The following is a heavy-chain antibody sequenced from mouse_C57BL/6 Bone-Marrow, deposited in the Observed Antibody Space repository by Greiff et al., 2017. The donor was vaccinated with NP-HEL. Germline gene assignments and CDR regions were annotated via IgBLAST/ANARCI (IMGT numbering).Heavy chain of an antibody. CDR3: AKRIYYGNLYAMDY. V-gene: IGHV2-5*01. CDR1: GFSLTSYG. J-gene: IGHJ4*01. CDR2: IWRGGST. D-gene: IGHD2-1*01. Sequence: VMLVESGPGLVQPSQSLSITCTVSGFSLTSYGVHWVRQSPGKGLEWLGVIWRGGSTDYNAAFMSRLSITKDNSKSQVFFKMNSLQADDTAIYYCAKRIYYGNLYAMDYWGQGTSVTVSS.